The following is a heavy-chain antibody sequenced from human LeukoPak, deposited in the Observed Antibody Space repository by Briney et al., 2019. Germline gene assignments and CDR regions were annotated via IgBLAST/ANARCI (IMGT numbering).Heavy chain of an antibody. V-gene: IGHV1-46*01. CDR2: INPSGGST. Sequence: ASVKVSCKASGYTFTRYYMHWVRQAPGQGLEWMGIINPSGGSTSYAQKFQGRVTMTRDTSTSTVYMELSSLRSEDTAVYYCARARISGAHTILRYFDWLSQGDAFDIWGQGTMVTVSS. J-gene: IGHJ3*02. D-gene: IGHD3-9*01. CDR3: ARARISGAHTILRYFDWLSQGDAFDI. CDR1: GYTFTRYY.